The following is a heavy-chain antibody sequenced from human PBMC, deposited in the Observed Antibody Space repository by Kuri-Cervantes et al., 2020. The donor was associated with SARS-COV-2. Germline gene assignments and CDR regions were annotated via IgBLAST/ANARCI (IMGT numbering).Heavy chain of an antibody. CDR2: TYYSGST. J-gene: IGHJ4*02. D-gene: IGHD3-10*01. CDR3: ASHGSHALDRY. Sequence: GSLRPSCPVSGGSTSSSSYYWGWLRQPPGKGLEWIGSTYYSGSTYYNPSLKTPVPISVDTAKIQFSLMLSSVTAADTAVYYCASHGSHALDRYWGQGTLVTVSS. CDR1: GGSTSSSSYY. V-gene: IGHV4-39*01.